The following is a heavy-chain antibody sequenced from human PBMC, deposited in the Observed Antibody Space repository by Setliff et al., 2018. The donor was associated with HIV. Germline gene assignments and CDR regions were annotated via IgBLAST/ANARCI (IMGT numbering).Heavy chain of an antibody. CDR3: VRGYRWLNWYFEL. V-gene: IGHV3-21*01. J-gene: IGHJ2*01. CDR2: ISRSSDDI. D-gene: IGHD5-12*01. Sequence: GGSLRLSCVGSGFIFSGYSMNWVRQAPGKGLEWVSSISRSSDDIKYADSVKGRLTISRDNAKYSLFLPMNSLRAEDTAVYYCVRGYRWLNWYFELWGRGTLVTVSS. CDR1: GFIFSGYS.